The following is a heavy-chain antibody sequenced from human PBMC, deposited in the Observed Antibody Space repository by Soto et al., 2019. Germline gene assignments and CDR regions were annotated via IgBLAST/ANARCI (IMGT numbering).Heavy chain of an antibody. J-gene: IGHJ5*02. CDR2: IYYSGST. V-gene: IGHV4-31*03. CDR1: GGSISSGGYY. D-gene: IGHD6-19*01. Sequence: QVQLQESGPGLVKPSQTLSLTCTVSGGSISSGGYYWSWIRQHPGKGLEWIGYIYYSGSTYYNPSLKSRVTISVDTSKNQFSLKLRSVTAADTAVYYCARGSSSGSQGDWFDPWGQGTLVTVSS. CDR3: ARGSSSGSQGDWFDP.